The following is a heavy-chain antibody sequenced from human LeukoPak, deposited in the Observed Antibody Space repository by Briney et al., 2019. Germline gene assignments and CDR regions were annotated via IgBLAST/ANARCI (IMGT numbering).Heavy chain of an antibody. D-gene: IGHD1-26*01. Sequence: GGSLRLSCAASGFTFSSYEMNWVRQAPGKGLEWVSYISSSGSTIYYADSVKGRFTISRDNAKNSLYLQMNSLRAEDTAVYYCARTRPSGSLDDAFDIWGQGAMVTVSS. CDR3: ARTRPSGSLDDAFDI. J-gene: IGHJ3*02. V-gene: IGHV3-48*03. CDR2: ISSSGSTI. CDR1: GFTFSSYE.